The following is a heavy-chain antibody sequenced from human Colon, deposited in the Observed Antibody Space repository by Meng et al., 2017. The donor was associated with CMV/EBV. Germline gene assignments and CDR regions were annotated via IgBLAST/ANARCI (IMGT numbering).Heavy chain of an antibody. V-gene: IGHV3-7*01. CDR3: ATGKAVAGKGFYYYGMDV. J-gene: IGHJ6*02. D-gene: IGHD6-19*01. Sequence: GESLKISCAAPGFIFSDYWLSWLGQTPGRGLEGVANINPGGGEKYYVGAVKGRFTISRDNSKNSLYLQMNSLRTEDTAVYYCATGKAVAGKGFYYYGMDVWGQGTTVTVSS. CDR2: INPGGGEK. CDR1: GFIFSDYW.